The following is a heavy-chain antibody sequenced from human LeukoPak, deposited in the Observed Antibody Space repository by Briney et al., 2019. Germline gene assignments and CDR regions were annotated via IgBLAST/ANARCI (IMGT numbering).Heavy chain of an antibody. CDR3: ARTVGYGGPKNDY. Sequence: PSETLSLTCTVSGGSISSYYWNWIRQPPGKGLEWVGYIYYSGSTNYNLSLKSRVTISVDTAKNQFSLKLSSVTAADTAVYYCARTVGYGGPKNDYWGQGILVTVSS. CDR1: GGSISSYY. J-gene: IGHJ4*02. V-gene: IGHV4-59*08. D-gene: IGHD4-23*01. CDR2: IYYSGST.